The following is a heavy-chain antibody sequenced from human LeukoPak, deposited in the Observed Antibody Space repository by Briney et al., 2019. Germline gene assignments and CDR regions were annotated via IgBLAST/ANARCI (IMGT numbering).Heavy chain of an antibody. Sequence: KPSETLSLTCTVSGDSITTHYWSWIRQPPGKGLEWIGYIYYSGSTNYNPSLKSRVTISVDTSKNQFSLKLSSVTAADTAVYYCARSKRGYSYGYFDYWGQGTLVTVSS. CDR3: ARSKRGYSYGYFDY. J-gene: IGHJ4*02. CDR2: IYYSGST. CDR1: GDSITTHY. D-gene: IGHD5-18*01. V-gene: IGHV4-59*11.